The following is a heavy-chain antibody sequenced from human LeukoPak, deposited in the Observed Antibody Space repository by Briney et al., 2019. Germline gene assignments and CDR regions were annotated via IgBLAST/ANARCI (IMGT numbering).Heavy chain of an antibody. Sequence: PSETLSLTCAVYGGSFSGYYWSWIRQPPGKGLEWIGEINHSGSTNYNPSLKSRVTISVDTSKNQFSLKLSSVTAADTAVYYCARGNQIAAAGPFNGGNWFDPWGQGTLVTVSS. D-gene: IGHD6-13*01. J-gene: IGHJ5*02. CDR2: INHSGST. CDR3: ARGNQIAAAGPFNGGNWFDP. CDR1: GGSFSGYY. V-gene: IGHV4-34*01.